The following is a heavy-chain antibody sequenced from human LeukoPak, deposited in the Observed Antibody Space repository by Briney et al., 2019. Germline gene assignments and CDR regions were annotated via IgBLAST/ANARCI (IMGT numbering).Heavy chain of an antibody. CDR3: AKGLTGYKDPFDY. CDR1: GFTFSSYG. Sequence: PGGSLRLSCAASGFTFSSYGMHWVRQAPGKGLEWVAFIRYDGSNKYYADSAKGRFTISRDNSKNTLYLQMNSLRAEDTAVYYCAKGLTGYKDPFDYWGQGTLATVSS. CDR2: IRYDGSNK. V-gene: IGHV3-30*02. D-gene: IGHD3-9*01. J-gene: IGHJ4*02.